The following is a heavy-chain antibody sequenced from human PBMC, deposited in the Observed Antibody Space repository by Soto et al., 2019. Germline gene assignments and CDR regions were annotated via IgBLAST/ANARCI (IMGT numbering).Heavy chain of an antibody. CDR3: VAYDSSGYDAFDI. V-gene: IGHV3-23*01. Sequence: PGGSLRLSCAASGFTFSSYAMSWVRQAPGKGLEWVSIIGGSGVTTHYADSVKGRFTISRDNAKNTLFMQMDSLRAEDTGVYYCVAYDSSGYDAFDIWGQGTMVTVSS. CDR2: IGGSGVTT. J-gene: IGHJ3*02. CDR1: GFTFSSYA. D-gene: IGHD3-22*01.